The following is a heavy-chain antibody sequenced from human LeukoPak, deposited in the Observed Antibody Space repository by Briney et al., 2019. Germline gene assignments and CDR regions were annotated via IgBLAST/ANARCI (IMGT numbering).Heavy chain of an antibody. V-gene: IGHV3-48*03. J-gene: IGHJ6*02. CDR1: GFTSSSYE. Sequence: GGSLRLSCAASGFTSSSYEMNWVRQAPGKGLEWVSYISSSGGTIYYADSVKGRFTISRDNAKNSLYLQMNSLRAEDTAVYYCARGDYGDDFYYYGMDVWGQGTTVTVSS. CDR3: ARGDYGDDFYYYGMDV. CDR2: ISSSGGTI. D-gene: IGHD4-17*01.